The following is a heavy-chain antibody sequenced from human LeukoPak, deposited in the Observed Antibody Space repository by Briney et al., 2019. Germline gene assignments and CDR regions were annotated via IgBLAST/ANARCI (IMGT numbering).Heavy chain of an antibody. J-gene: IGHJ4*02. Sequence: PGGSLRLSCAASGFTFSSYEMNWVRQAPGKGLEWFSYISSSGSTIYYADSVKGRFTISRDNAKNSLYLQMNSLRAEDTAVYYCARDPARTIFGVVIDYYFDYWGQGTLVTVSS. CDR3: ARDPARTIFGVVIDYYFDY. CDR1: GFTFSSYE. V-gene: IGHV3-48*03. D-gene: IGHD3-3*01. CDR2: ISSSGSTI.